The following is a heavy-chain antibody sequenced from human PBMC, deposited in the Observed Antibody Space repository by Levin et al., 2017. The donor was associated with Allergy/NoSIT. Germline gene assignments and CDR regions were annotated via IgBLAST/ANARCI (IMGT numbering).Heavy chain of an antibody. CDR2: IYTDGSGT. CDR1: GFTFSRYS. J-gene: IGHJ4*02. D-gene: IGHD1-7*01. CDR3: ARGSNFAHDY. Sequence: PGGSLRLSCAASGFTFSRYSMHWVRQGPGKGLVWVSRIYTDGSGTSYADSVKGRFTISRDNAKSTLFLQMNSLRAEDTAVYYCARGSNFAHDYWGQGTLVTVSS. V-gene: IGHV3-74*01.